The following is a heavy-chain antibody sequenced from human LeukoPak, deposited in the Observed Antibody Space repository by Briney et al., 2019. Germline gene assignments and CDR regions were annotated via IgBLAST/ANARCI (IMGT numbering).Heavy chain of an antibody. D-gene: IGHD3-10*01. V-gene: IGHV3-11*06. Sequence: GGSLRLSCAASGFTFSDYYMSWIRQAPGKGLEWVSSISSSSSYIYYADSVKGRFTISRDNAKNSLYLQMNSLRAEDTAVYYCAGITLPDAFDIWGQGTMVTVSS. CDR1: GFTFSDYY. J-gene: IGHJ3*02. CDR3: AGITLPDAFDI. CDR2: ISSSSSYI.